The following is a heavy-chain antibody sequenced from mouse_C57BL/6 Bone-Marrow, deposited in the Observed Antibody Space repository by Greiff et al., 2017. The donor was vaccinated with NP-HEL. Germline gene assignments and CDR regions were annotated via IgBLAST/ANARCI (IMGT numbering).Heavy chain of an antibody. CDR1: GYAFTNYL. V-gene: IGHV1-54*01. CDR3: ARSEYGNLFDY. Sequence: VKLQQSGAELVRPGTSVKVSCKASGYAFTNYLIEWVKQRPGQGLEWIGVINPGSGGTNYNEKFKGKATLTADKSSSTAYMQLSSLTSEDSAVYFCARSEYGNLFDYWGQGTTLTVSS. J-gene: IGHJ2*01. CDR2: INPGSGGT. D-gene: IGHD2-10*02.